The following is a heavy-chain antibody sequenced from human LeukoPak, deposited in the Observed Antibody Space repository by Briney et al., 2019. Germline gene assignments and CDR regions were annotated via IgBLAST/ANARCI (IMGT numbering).Heavy chain of an antibody. D-gene: IGHD3-22*01. J-gene: IGHJ6*03. CDR3: ARTNYYDSSGYRYYYYYYYMDV. Sequence: SETLSLTCTVSGGSISSHYWSWIRQPPGKGLEWIGYIYYSGSTNYNPSLKSRVTISVDTSKNQFSLKLSSVTAADTAVYYCARTNYYDSSGYRYYYYYYYMDVWGKGTTVTVSS. V-gene: IGHV4-59*11. CDR1: GGSISSHY. CDR2: IYYSGST.